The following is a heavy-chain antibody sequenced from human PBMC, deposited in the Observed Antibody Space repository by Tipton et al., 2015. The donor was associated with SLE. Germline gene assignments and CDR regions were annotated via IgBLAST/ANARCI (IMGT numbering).Heavy chain of an antibody. CDR3: ARDQDGIVGATNTFDI. CDR1: GGSISSSSYY. CDR2: IYYSGGT. Sequence: LSLTCTVSGGSISSSSYYWGWIRQPPGKGLEWVGSIYYSGGTYYNPSPKSRVTISVDTSKNQFSLKLSSVTAADTAVYYCARDQDGIVGATNTFDIWGQGTMVTVSS. J-gene: IGHJ3*02. D-gene: IGHD1-26*01. V-gene: IGHV4-39*02.